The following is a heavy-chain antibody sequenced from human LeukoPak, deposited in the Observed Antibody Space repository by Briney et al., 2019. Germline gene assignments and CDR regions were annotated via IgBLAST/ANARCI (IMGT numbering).Heavy chain of an antibody. J-gene: IGHJ4*02. D-gene: IGHD3-10*01. CDR3: AKRGVVIRGILVIGYHQEAYHYDF. CDR1: GFTFSSYA. V-gene: IGHV3-23*01. Sequence: GGSLRLSCGASGFTFSSYAMAWVRQAPGKGLEWVSAIRGTGSSTYYADSVKGRFTISRDNSKSTLYLQMNNLRGEDTAVYFCAKRGVVIRGILVIGYHQEAYHYDFWGQGVLVTVSS. CDR2: IRGTGSST.